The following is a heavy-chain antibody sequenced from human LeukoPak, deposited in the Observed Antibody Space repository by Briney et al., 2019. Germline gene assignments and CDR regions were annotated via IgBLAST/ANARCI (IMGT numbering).Heavy chain of an antibody. D-gene: IGHD5-18*01. CDR3: ARDNQIGYSYGYDWFDP. CDR2: IYTSGST. J-gene: IGHJ5*02. CDR1: GGSISSYY. Sequence: SETLSLTCTVSGGSISSYYWSWIRQPAGKGLEWIGRIYTSGSTNYNPSLKSRVTMSVDTSKNQFSLKLSSVTAADTAVYYYARDNQIGYSYGYDWFDPWGQGTLVTVSS. V-gene: IGHV4-4*07.